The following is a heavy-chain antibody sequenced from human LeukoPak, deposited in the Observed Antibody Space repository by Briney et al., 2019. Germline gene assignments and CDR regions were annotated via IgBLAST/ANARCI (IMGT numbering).Heavy chain of an antibody. V-gene: IGHV4-59*01. CDR3: AGGGSSLNWFDP. CDR2: IHHSGST. CDR1: GGSLSSYY. Sequence: SETLSLTCTVSGGSLSSYYWSWIRQPPGKGLEWIGYIHHSGSTNYNPSLKSRATISVDTPKNQFSLKLNSVTAAATAVYYCAGGGSSLNWFDPWGQGTPVTVSS. D-gene: IGHD6-6*01. J-gene: IGHJ5*02.